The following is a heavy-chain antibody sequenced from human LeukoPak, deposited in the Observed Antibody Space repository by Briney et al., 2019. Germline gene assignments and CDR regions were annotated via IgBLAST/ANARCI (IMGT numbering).Heavy chain of an antibody. D-gene: IGHD4-17*01. CDR3: ARGDGDFDY. J-gene: IGHJ4*02. CDR1: GGSISSYY. CDR2: IYYSGST. Sequence: SQTLSLTCTVSGGSISSYYWSWIRQPPGKGLEWIGYIYYSGSTNYNPSLKSRVTISVDTSKNQFSLKLSSVTAADTAVYYCARGDGDFDYWGQGTLVTVSS. V-gene: IGHV4-59*01.